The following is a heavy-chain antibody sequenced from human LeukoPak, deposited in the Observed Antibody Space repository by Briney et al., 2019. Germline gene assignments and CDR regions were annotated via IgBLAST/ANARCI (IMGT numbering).Heavy chain of an antibody. Sequence: EASVKVSCKASGYTFTSYDINWVRQATGQGLEWMGWMNPNSGNTGYAQKFQGRVTITRNTSISTAYMELSSLRSEDTAVYYCARALGSGWFNSGWADAFDIWGQGTMVTVSS. CDR3: ARALGSGWFNSGWADAFDI. J-gene: IGHJ3*02. CDR1: GYTFTSYD. V-gene: IGHV1-8*03. CDR2: MNPNSGNT. D-gene: IGHD6-19*01.